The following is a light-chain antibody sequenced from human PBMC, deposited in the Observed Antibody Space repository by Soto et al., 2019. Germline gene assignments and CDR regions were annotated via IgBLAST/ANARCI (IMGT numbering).Light chain of an antibody. J-gene: IGLJ1*01. V-gene: IGLV2-14*01. CDR2: EVT. CDR3: KAYTNTAARV. Sequence: QSVLTQPASVSGSPGQSITISCTGTSNDVGAHNFVSWYQQHPGKAPKVLIYEVTNRPSGVSNRFSGSKSGNTASLTISGLQAEDEADYYCKAYTNTAARVFGTGTKLTVL. CDR1: SNDVGAHNF.